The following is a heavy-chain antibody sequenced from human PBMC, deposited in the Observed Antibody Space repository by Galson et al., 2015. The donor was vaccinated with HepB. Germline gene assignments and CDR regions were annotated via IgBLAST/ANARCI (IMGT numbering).Heavy chain of an antibody. CDR3: ARDVPYYDFWSGYSPDASDI. V-gene: IGHV4-31*03. CDR1: GGSISSSSYY. Sequence: SETLSLTCTVSGGSISSSSYYWGWIRQPPGKGLEWIGYIYYSGSTYYNPSLKSRVTISVDTSKNQFSLKLSSVTAADTAVYYCARDVPYYDFWSGYSPDASDICGHRTMVPASS. D-gene: IGHD3-3*01. J-gene: IGHJ3*02. CDR2: IYYSGST.